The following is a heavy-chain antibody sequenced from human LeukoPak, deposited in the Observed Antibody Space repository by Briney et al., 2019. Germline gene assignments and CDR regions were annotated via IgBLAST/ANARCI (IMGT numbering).Heavy chain of an antibody. V-gene: IGHV4-31*03. J-gene: IGHJ6*02. Sequence: SETLSLTCTVSGGSISSGGYYWSWIRQHPGKGLEWIGYIYYSGSTYYNPSLKSRVTISVDTSKNQFSLKLSSVTAADTAVYYCASGPNNNVVLAATLTYYYGMDVWGQGTTVTVSS. D-gene: IGHD2-2*01. CDR1: GGSISSGGYY. CDR3: ASGPNNNVVLAATLTYYYGMDV. CDR2: IYYSGST.